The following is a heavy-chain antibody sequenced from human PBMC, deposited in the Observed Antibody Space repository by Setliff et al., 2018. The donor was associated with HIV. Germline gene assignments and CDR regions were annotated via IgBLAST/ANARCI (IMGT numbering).Heavy chain of an antibody. CDR2: VFYTGAT. D-gene: IGHD3-9*01. J-gene: IGHJ6*03. V-gene: IGHV4-31*03. Sequence: LSLTCTVSGGSINSGCYSWTWVRHVQGKGLEWIGFVFYTGATYSSPSLKSRITMSVDTSRNQFSLKVNSVTAADTAVYHCARGIRDSCEGSPYYSYCYMDVWGTGTTVTVSS. CDR1: GGSINSGCYS. CDR3: ARGIRDSCEGSPYYSYCYMDV.